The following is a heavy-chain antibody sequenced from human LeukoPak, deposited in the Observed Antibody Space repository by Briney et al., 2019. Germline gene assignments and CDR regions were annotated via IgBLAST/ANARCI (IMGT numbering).Heavy chain of an antibody. CDR3: AKDQWLVLNY. CDR1: GFTFSNHA. D-gene: IGHD6-19*01. CDR2: ISVSGGST. Sequence: GGSLRLSCAASGFTFSNHAMSWVRQAPGKGPEWVSAISVSGGSTYYADSVKGRFTISRDNSKNTLYLQMNSLRSDDTALYYCAKDQWLVLNYWGQGTLVTVSS. J-gene: IGHJ4*02. V-gene: IGHV3-23*01.